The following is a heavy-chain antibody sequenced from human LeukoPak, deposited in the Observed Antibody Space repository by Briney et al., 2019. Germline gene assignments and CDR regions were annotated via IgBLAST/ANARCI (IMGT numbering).Heavy chain of an antibody. Sequence: GESLKISCKGSGYSFTSYWIGWVRQMPGKGLEWMGIVYPGDSDTRYSPSSQGQVTIPADKSISTAYLQWSSLKASDTAMYYCATQLVLGSPYYFDYWGQGTLVTVSS. CDR2: VYPGDSDT. CDR1: GYSFTSYW. V-gene: IGHV5-51*01. J-gene: IGHJ4*02. D-gene: IGHD6-13*01. CDR3: ATQLVLGSPYYFDY.